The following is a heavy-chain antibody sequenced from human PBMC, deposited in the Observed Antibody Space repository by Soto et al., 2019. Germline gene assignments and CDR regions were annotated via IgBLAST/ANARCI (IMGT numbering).Heavy chain of an antibody. D-gene: IGHD3-22*01. J-gene: IGHJ4*02. V-gene: IGHV1-69*10. CDR3: ASVSYYYDSRGDCYFDY. CDR2: IIPILGIA. CDR1: GGTFSSYA. Sequence: ASVKVSCKASGGTFSSYAISWVRQAPGQGLEWMGGIIPILGIANYAQKFQGRVTITADKSTSTAYMELSSLRSEDTAVYYCASVSYYYDSRGDCYFDYWGQGPLVTVSS.